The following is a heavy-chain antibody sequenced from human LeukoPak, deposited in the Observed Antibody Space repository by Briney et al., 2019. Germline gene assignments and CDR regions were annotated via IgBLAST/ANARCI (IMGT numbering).Heavy chain of an antibody. V-gene: IGHV3-23*05. J-gene: IGHJ4*02. CDR2: ISRTVTTT. CDR1: GITFSRYD. D-gene: IGHD1-1*01. Sequence: PGGSLRLSCAASGITFSRYDLSWVRQAPGKGLECVSTISRTVTTTYYADSVKGRFTISRDNSKNTLYLQMNDLRADDTAVYYCVKTGQADDDGKPDWGQGTLVTVSS. CDR3: VKTGQADDDGKPD.